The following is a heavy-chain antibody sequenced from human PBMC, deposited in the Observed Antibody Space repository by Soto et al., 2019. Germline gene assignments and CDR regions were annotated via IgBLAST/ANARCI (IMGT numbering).Heavy chain of an antibody. D-gene: IGHD6-19*01. Sequence: PSETLSLTCSVSGGSISGPYWSWIRQSPGKGLEWLGYVYYTGSTNYSPSLRSQVSISVDTSKNEFSLRLSSVTAADTAVYFCARSVAVPGAHIDYWGQGTQVTVSS. CDR1: GGSISGPY. V-gene: IGHV4-59*11. J-gene: IGHJ4*02. CDR2: VYYTGST. CDR3: ARSVAVPGAHIDY.